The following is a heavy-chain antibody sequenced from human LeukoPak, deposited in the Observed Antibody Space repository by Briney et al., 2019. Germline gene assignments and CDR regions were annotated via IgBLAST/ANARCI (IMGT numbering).Heavy chain of an antibody. CDR3: STDETCSYGSIGH. D-gene: IGHD5-18*01. V-gene: IGHV4-38-2*02. CDR2: IYHGGST. Sequence: PSETLSLTCAVSGYSICSGDYWGWIRQPPGKGLEWIGSIYHGGSTYYNPSLKSRVTISVDTSKNQFSLKLSSVTAADTAVYYCSTDETCSYGSIGHWGQGTLVTVSS. CDR1: GYSICSGDY. J-gene: IGHJ4*02.